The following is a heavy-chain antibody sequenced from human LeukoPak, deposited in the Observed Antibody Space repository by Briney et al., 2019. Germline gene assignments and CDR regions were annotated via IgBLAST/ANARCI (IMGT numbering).Heavy chain of an antibody. CDR2: ISYDGSNK. Sequence: GRSLRLSCAASGFSFSGYDMHWVRQAPGKGLEWVAVISYDGSNKYYADSVKGRFTISRDNSKNTLYLQMNSLRAEDTAVYYCAKVHYYDSSGYPYYFDYWGQGTLVSVSS. D-gene: IGHD3-22*01. V-gene: IGHV3-30*18. CDR1: GFSFSGYD. J-gene: IGHJ4*02. CDR3: AKVHYYDSSGYPYYFDY.